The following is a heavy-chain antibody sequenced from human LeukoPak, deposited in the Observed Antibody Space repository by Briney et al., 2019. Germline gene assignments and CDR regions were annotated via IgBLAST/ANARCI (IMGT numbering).Heavy chain of an antibody. Sequence: PGGSLRLSCAASGFTFSNYWMSWVRQAPGKGLEWVANIKQDGSEKYYVNSVKGRFTISRDNAKNSLYLQMNSLRAEDTAVYYCARGGAVTTLNYYYYMDVWGKGTTVTVSS. CDR2: IKQDGSEK. V-gene: IGHV3-7*01. J-gene: IGHJ6*03. CDR1: GFTFSNYW. CDR3: ARGGAVTTLNYYYYMDV. D-gene: IGHD4-11*01.